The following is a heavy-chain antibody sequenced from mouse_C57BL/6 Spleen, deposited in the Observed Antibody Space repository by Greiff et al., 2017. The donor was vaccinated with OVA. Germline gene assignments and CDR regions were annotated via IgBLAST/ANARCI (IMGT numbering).Heavy chain of an antibody. J-gene: IGHJ3*01. Sequence: QVQLQQPGAELVKPGASVKLSCKASGYTFTSYWMQWVKQRPGQGLEWIGEIDPSDSYTNYNQKFKGKATLTVDTSSSTAYMQLSSLTSEDAAVYYGARSDGSRPWFAYWGQGTLVTVSA. CDR3: ARSDGSRPWFAY. CDR1: GYTFTSYW. D-gene: IGHD1-1*01. V-gene: IGHV1-50*01. CDR2: IDPSDSYT.